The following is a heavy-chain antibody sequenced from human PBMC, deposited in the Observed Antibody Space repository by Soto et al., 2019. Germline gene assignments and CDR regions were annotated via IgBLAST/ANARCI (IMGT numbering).Heavy chain of an antibody. CDR3: EREADPDTWFDP. Sequence: SETLSLTCTVSGASISSYYWTWIRQPAGKGLEWIGSISTSGTTNYNPSLKSRVTMSVDTSKNHFSLNLSSVTAADTAVYYCEREADPDTWFDPWGKGTRVTSPQ. CDR1: GASISSYY. J-gene: IGHJ5*02. V-gene: IGHV4-4*07. D-gene: IGHD6-19*01. CDR2: ISTSGTT.